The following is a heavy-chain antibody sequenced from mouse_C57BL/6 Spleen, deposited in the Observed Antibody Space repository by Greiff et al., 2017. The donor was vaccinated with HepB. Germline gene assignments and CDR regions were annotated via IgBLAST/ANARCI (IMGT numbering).Heavy chain of an antibody. V-gene: IGHV5-6*01. CDR3: ARREKTGSYFDY. Sequence: VQLKESGGDLVKPGGSLKLSCAASGFTFSSYGMSWVRQTPDKRLEWVATISSGGSYTYYPDSVKGRFTISRDNAKNTLYLQMSSLKSEDTAMYYCARREKTGSYFDYWGQGTTLTVSS. CDR1: GFTFSSYG. J-gene: IGHJ2*01. D-gene: IGHD4-1*01. CDR2: ISSGGSYT.